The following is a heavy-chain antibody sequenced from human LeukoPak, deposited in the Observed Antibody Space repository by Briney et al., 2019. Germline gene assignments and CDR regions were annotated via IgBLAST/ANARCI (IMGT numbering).Heavy chain of an antibody. J-gene: IGHJ4*02. Sequence: SETLSLTCTVSGNSISSGDNYWSWIRQPAGKGLEWIGRIYTSGSTNYNPSLKSRVTMSVDTSKNQFSLKLSSVTAADTAVYYCARGGGYSGYDFDYWGQGTLVTVSS. D-gene: IGHD5-12*01. CDR1: GNSISSGDNY. V-gene: IGHV4-61*02. CDR3: ARGGGYSGYDFDY. CDR2: IYTSGST.